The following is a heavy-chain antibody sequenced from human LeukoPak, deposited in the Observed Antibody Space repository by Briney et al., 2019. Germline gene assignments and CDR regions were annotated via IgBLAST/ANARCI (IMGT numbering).Heavy chain of an antibody. D-gene: IGHD3-16*01. V-gene: IGHV4-59*08. Sequence: SETLSLTCTVSGVSISSYYWSWIRQPPGKGLEWIGYIYYSGSTNYNPSLKSRVTISVDTSKNQFSLKLSSVTAADTALYYCARHDLDWGSFGHWGQGILVTVSS. CDR3: ARHDLDWGSFGH. CDR1: GVSISSYY. J-gene: IGHJ4*02. CDR2: IYYSGST.